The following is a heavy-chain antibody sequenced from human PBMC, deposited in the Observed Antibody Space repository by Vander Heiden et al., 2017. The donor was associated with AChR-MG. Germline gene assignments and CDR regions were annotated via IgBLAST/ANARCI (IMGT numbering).Heavy chain of an antibody. Sequence: QVQLIQSGAEIKKPGSSVKVSCKISGGSFSTYAFSWVRQAPGQGLEWMGGFIHVFGSAHYAQKFQGRVTITADEFMSTVFMEVQSLRSEDSAFYYGARVLDSHGYGGVCEPWAQGTVRSVSS. CDR2: FIHVFGSA. CDR1: GGSFSTYA. V-gene: IGHV1-69*19. CDR3: ARVLDSHGYGGVCEP. D-gene: IGHD3-22*01. J-gene: IGHJ5*02.